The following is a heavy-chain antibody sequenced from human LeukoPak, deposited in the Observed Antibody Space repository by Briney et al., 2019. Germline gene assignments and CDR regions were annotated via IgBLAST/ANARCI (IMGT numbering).Heavy chain of an antibody. V-gene: IGHV1-8*01. D-gene: IGHD2-15*01. CDR1: GYTFTSCD. J-gene: IGHJ6*02. CDR3: ARALSFAATPGYYYGMDV. Sequence: ASVKVSCKASGYTFTSCDINWVRQATGQGLEWMGWMNRNSGNTGYAQKFQGRVAMTRNTSISTAYMELSSLRSEDTAAYYCARALSFAATPGYYYGMDVWGQGTTVTVSS. CDR2: MNRNSGNT.